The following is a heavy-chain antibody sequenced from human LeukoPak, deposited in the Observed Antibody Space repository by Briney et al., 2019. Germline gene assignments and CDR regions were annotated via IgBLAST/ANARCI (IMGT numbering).Heavy chain of an antibody. Sequence: PGGSLRLSCVASGFSLSRHWMHWLRLAPGKGLVRVSRISTDGGSTAYADSVRGRFTISRDNDRNTLYLQMTSLRAEDTAVYYCARGNQGNWFEYWGKGALVTVSS. CDR2: ISTDGGST. D-gene: IGHD4-23*01. J-gene: IGHJ4*02. V-gene: IGHV3-74*01. CDR1: GFSLSRHW. CDR3: ARGNQGNWFEY.